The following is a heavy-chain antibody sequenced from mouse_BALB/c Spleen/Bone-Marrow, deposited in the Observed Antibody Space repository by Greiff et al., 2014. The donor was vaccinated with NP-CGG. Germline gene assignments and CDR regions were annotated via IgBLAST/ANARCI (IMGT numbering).Heavy chain of an antibody. V-gene: IGHV1-9*01. Sequence: VQLVESGAELMEPGASVKISCKATGYTFSSYWIEWVKQRPGHGLEWIGEILPGSGSTNYNEKFKGKATFTADTSSNTAYMQLSSLTSEDSAVYYCARTYYAYAWFVYWGQGTLVTVSA. CDR1: GYTFSSYW. CDR2: ILPGSGST. CDR3: ARTYYAYAWFVY. D-gene: IGHD2-9*01. J-gene: IGHJ3*01.